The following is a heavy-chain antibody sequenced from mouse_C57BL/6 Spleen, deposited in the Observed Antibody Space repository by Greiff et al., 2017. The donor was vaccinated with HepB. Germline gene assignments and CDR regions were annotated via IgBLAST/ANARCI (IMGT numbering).Heavy chain of an antibody. CDR2: IYPRSGNT. CDR3: AAYYYGSSHYGYFDV. Sequence: VQLVESGAELARPGASVKLSCKASGYTFTSYGISWVKQRTGQGLEWIGEIYPRSGNTYYNEKFKGKATLTADKSSSTAYMELRSLTSEDSAVYFCAAYYYGSSHYGYFDVWGTGTTVTVSS. D-gene: IGHD1-1*01. CDR1: GYTFTSYG. V-gene: IGHV1-81*01. J-gene: IGHJ1*03.